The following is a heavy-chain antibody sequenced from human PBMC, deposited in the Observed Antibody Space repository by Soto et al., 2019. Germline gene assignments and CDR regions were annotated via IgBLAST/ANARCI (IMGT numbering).Heavy chain of an antibody. D-gene: IGHD4-17*01. CDR3: AHRGYGNYPMDNLFDP. CDR2: IYWNDDT. CDR1: GFSLITAGAG. Sequence: GSGPTLVNPTQTLTLTCTFSGFSLITAGAGVGWIRQPPGKALEWLALIYWNDDTRYSPSLKSRLTITKDTSKNQVVLRMTNMDPVDTATYYCAHRGYGNYPMDNLFDPWGQGILVTVSS. V-gene: IGHV2-5*01. J-gene: IGHJ5*01.